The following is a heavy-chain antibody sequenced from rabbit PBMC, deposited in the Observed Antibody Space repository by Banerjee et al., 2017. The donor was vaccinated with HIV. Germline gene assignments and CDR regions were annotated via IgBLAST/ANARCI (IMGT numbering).Heavy chain of an antibody. D-gene: IGHD1-1*01. CDR3: ARAGGFENYFNL. J-gene: IGHJ4*01. Sequence: QEQVVESGGGLVQPEGSLTLTCKASGFTLSSSDYMCWVRQAPGKGLEWIGCIVAGSSGTTYYASWAKGRFTISKTSSTTVTLQMTSLTAADTATYFCARAGGFENYFNLWGQGTLVTVS. CDR1: GFTLSSSDY. CDR2: IVAGSSGTT. V-gene: IGHV1S45*01.